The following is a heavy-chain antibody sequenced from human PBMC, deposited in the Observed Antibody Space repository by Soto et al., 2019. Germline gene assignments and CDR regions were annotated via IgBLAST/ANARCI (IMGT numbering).Heavy chain of an antibody. CDR2: IKQDGSEK. CDR3: ARDHLYFDTSGHYGY. Sequence: GGSLRVSCATSGFIFSSYWMSWVRQAPGKGLEWVANIKQDGSEKYYVDSVKGRFTISRDNAKKSLYLQMNSLRAEDTAVYYCARDHLYFDTSGHYGYWGQGTLVTVSS. CDR1: GFIFSSYW. J-gene: IGHJ4*02. V-gene: IGHV3-7*01. D-gene: IGHD3-22*01.